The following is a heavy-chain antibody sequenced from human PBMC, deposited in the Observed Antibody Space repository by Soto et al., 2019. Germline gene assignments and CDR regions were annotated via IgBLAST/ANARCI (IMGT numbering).Heavy chain of an antibody. Sequence: QVDLVQSGAEVKKPGASVTISCKASGSAITRYYIHWVRQAPGRGLEWMGIINPGGGSASYAQKFQDSVTIVKDTSTGTVYMDLRSLRTEDTAVYYCARDTSGWSLNGLDVWGQGTTVNVSS. CDR2: INPGGGSA. CDR3: ARDTSGWSLNGLDV. J-gene: IGHJ6*02. CDR1: GSAITRYY. V-gene: IGHV1-46*01. D-gene: IGHD6-19*01.